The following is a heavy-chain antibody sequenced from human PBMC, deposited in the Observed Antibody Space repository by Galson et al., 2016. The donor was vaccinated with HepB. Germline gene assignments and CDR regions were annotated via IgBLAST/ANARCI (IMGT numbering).Heavy chain of an antibody. J-gene: IGHJ6*02. Sequence: SLRLSCAASGFTFSSHAMSWVRQVPGEGLVWVARINSDGSSRSYADSVKGRFTISRDNAKNTLYLQMNYLRAEDTAVYYCARRDAAPDVWGQGTTVTVSS. CDR1: GFTFSSHA. D-gene: IGHD6-25*01. CDR3: ARRDAAPDV. CDR2: INSDGSSR. V-gene: IGHV3-74*01.